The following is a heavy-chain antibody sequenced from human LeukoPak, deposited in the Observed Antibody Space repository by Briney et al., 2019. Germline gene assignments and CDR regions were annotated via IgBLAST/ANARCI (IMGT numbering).Heavy chain of an antibody. Sequence: GGSLRLSCAASGFTFSSYEMNWVRQAPGKGLEWVSYISSSGSTIYYADSVKGRFTISRDNAKNSLYLQMNSLRAEDTAVYYCARGAREADGDYDYFDYWAQGTLVTVSS. CDR1: GFTFSSYE. D-gene: IGHD4-17*01. CDR2: ISSSGSTI. CDR3: ARGAREADGDYDYFDY. V-gene: IGHV3-48*03. J-gene: IGHJ4*02.